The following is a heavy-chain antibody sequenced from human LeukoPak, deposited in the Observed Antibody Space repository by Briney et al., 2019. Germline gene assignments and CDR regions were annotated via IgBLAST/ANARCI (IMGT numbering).Heavy chain of an antibody. D-gene: IGHD3-3*01. CDR1: GFTFSSYG. Sequence: GGSLRLSCAASGFTFSSYGMHWVRQAPGKGLEWVAVISYDGSNKYYADSVKGRFTISRDNSKNTLYLQMNSLRAEDTAVYYCARDRQPFLEWLLPLFDYWGQGTLVTVSS. J-gene: IGHJ4*02. V-gene: IGHV3-30*03. CDR3: ARDRQPFLEWLLPLFDY. CDR2: ISYDGSNK.